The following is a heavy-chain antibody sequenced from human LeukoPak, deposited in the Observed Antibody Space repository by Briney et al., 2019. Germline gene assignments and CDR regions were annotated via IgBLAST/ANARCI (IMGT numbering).Heavy chain of an antibody. CDR2: IYTGGTT. CDR1: GGSISSSSYY. Sequence: PSETLSLTCTVSGGSISSSSYYWGWIRQPAGKGLEWIGRIYTGGTTNYNPSLKSRVTMSVDTSKNQFSLKMRSVTAAGTAVYYCARANYDGSDYWGQGILVTVSS. D-gene: IGHD3-22*01. V-gene: IGHV4-61*02. CDR3: ARANYDGSDY. J-gene: IGHJ4*02.